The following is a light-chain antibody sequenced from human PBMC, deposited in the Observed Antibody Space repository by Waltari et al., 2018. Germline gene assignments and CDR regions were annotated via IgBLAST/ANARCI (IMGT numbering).Light chain of an antibody. CDR2: RND. V-gene: IGLV1-44*01. CDR1: SSNIGDNV. J-gene: IGLJ3*02. Sequence: TQSPSASGTPGQRVTISCSGSSSNIGDNVVNWYQQLPGKAPKLLIYRNDQRPSGVPDRFSASKSGTSASLAISGLQSEDEADYYCATWDDRMNGHWVFGGGTKVTVL. CDR3: ATWDDRMNGHWV.